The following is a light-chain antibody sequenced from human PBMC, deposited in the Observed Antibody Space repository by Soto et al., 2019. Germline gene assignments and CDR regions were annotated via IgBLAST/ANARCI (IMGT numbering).Light chain of an antibody. V-gene: IGKV1-39*01. CDR3: QQSFNLPRT. J-gene: IGKJ1*01. CDR2: ASS. Sequence: IQMTQSPYSLSASVGDRITITRRASQTIGTYLNWYQQVPGKAPKLLIYASSSLQTGVPSRFSGSGSGTHFTLIINSLQPEDFGTYYCQQSFNLPRTFGPGTRVETK. CDR1: QTIGTY.